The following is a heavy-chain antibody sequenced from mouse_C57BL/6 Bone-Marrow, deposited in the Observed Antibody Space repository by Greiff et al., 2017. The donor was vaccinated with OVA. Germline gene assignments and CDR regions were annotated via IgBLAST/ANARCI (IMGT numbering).Heavy chain of an antibody. CDR3: AREEGYYWYFDV. D-gene: IGHD2-2*01. CDR1: GFTFSSYA. Sequence: DVMLVESGGGLVKPGGSLKLSCAASGFTFSSYAMSWVRQTPEKRLEWVATISDGGSYTYYPDNVKGRFTISRDNAKNNLYLQMSHLKSEDTAMYYCAREEGYYWYFDVWGTGTTVTVSS. V-gene: IGHV5-4*01. CDR2: ISDGGSYT. J-gene: IGHJ1*03.